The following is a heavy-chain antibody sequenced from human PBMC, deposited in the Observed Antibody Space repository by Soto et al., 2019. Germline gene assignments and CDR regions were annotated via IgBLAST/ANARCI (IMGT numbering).Heavy chain of an antibody. V-gene: IGHV4-59*01. J-gene: IGHJ6*02. D-gene: IGHD3-10*01. CDR1: GGSISSYY. Sequence: SETLSLTCTVSGGSISSYYWSWIRQPPGKGLEWIGYIYYSGSTNYNPSLKSRVTISVDTSKNQFSLKLSSVTAADTAVYYCASMPHYYGSGSSSYYYGMDVWGQGTTVTVSS. CDR2: IYYSGST. CDR3: ASMPHYYGSGSSSYYYGMDV.